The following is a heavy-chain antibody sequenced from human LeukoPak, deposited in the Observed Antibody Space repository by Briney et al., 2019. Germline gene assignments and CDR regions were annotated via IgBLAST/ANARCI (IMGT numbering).Heavy chain of an antibody. CDR3: ARIGYQGLGY. J-gene: IGHJ4*02. D-gene: IGHD3-16*01. CDR1: GGSFSGYY. CDR2: INHSGST. Sequence: SETLSLTCAVYGGSFSGYYWSWIRQPPGKGLEWIGEINHSGSTNYNPSLKSRVTITVDTSKNQFSLKLSSVTAADTAVYYCARIGYQGLGYWGQGTLVTVSS. V-gene: IGHV4-34*01.